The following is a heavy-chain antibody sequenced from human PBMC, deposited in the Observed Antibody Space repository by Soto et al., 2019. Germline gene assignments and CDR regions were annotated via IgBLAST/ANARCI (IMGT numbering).Heavy chain of an antibody. D-gene: IGHD6-13*01. CDR2: IYPGDSDT. Sequence: PGESLKISCKGSGYSFTSYWIGWVRQMPGKGLEWMGIIYPGDSDTRYSPSFQGQVTISADKSISTAYLQWSSLKASDTAMYYCARHRGGIVAFTKGYYGMDVWGQGTTVTVSS. CDR1: GYSFTSYW. CDR3: ARHRGGIVAFTKGYYGMDV. J-gene: IGHJ6*02. V-gene: IGHV5-51*01.